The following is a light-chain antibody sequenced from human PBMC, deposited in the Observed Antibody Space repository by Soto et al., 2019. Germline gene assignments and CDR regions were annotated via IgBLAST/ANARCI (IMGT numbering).Light chain of an antibody. CDR3: QSYDTSLSGWA. V-gene: IGLV1-40*01. J-gene: IGLJ3*02. CDR2: VNS. CDR1: SSNIGAGYD. Sequence: QSVLTQPPSVSGAPGQRVTISCTGSSSNIGAGYDVHWYQQLPGTAPKLLIYVNSNRPSGVPDRFSGSMSGTSASLAITGXXXXXXXDYYCQSYDTSLSGWAFGGGTKLTVL.